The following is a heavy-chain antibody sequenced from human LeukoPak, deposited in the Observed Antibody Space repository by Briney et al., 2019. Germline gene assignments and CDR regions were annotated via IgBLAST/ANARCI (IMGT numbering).Heavy chain of an antibody. CDR1: GYTFTGYY. V-gene: IGHV1-2*06. Sequence: ASVKVSCKASGYTFTGYYMHWVRHAPGQGLEWMGRINPNSGGTNYAQKFQGRVTMTRDTSISTAYMELSRLRSDDTAVYYCARDRGHYYDSSGSDYWGQGTLVTVSS. J-gene: IGHJ4*02. CDR2: INPNSGGT. D-gene: IGHD3-22*01. CDR3: ARDRGHYYDSSGSDY.